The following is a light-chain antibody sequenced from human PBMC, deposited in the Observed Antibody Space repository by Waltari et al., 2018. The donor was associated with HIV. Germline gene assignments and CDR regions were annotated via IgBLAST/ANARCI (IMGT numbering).Light chain of an antibody. Sequence: QSVLTQPPSVSGAPGQRVTISCTGSSSNIGAGYGVHWYQQLPGTAPKLLIYGNSNRPSGVPDRFSGSKSGTSASRAITGLQAEDEADYYCQSYDSSLSGSVFGGGTKLTVL. V-gene: IGLV1-40*01. J-gene: IGLJ3*02. CDR3: QSYDSSLSGSV. CDR1: SSNIGAGYG. CDR2: GNS.